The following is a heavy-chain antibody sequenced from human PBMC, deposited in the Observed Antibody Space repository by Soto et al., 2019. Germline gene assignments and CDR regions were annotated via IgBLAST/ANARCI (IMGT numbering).Heavy chain of an antibody. CDR3: ARDFTTYYYGSGSFGYYYGMDV. V-gene: IGHV1-2*04. CDR1: GYTFTGYY. CDR2: INPNSGGT. D-gene: IGHD3-10*01. Sequence: GASVKVSCKASGYTFTGYYMHWVRQAPGQGLEWMGWINPNSGGTNYAQKFQGWVTMTRDTSISTAYMELSRLRSDDTAVYYCARDFTTYYYGSGSFGYYYGMDVWGQGTTVTVSS. J-gene: IGHJ6*02.